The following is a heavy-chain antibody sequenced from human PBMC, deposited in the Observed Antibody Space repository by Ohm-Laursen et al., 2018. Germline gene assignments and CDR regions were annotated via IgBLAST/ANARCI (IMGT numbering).Heavy chain of an antibody. J-gene: IGHJ3*01. Sequence: SETLSLTCAVSGYSISSGYYWGWIRQPPGKGLEWIGSIYHSGSTYYNPSLKSRVTISVDTSKNQFSLKLSSGTAADTAVYYCASSQSSSWYHAFDVWGQGTMVTVSS. V-gene: IGHV4-38-2*01. CDR1: GYSISSGYY. D-gene: IGHD6-13*01. CDR2: IYHSGST. CDR3: ASSQSSSWYHAFDV.